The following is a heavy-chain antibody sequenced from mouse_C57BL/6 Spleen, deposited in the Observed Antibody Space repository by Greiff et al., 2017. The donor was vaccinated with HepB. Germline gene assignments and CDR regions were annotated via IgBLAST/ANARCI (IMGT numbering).Heavy chain of an antibody. J-gene: IGHJ4*01. CDR3: ARSLDSYAMDY. CDR1: GYTFTSYW. V-gene: IGHV1-52*01. Sequence: VQLQQSGAELVRPGSSVKLSCKASGYTFTSYWMHWVKQRPIQGLEWIGNIDPSDSETHYNQKFKDKATLTVDKSSSTAYMQLSSLTSEDSAVYYCARSLDSYAMDYWGQGTSVTVSS. CDR2: IDPSDSET.